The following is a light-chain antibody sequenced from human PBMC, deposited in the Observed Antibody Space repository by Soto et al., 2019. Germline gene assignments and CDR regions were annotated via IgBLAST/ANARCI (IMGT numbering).Light chain of an antibody. CDR2: GAS. CDR3: QQYNNWPP. CDR1: QSVSSN. J-gene: IGKJ1*01. Sequence: EIVMTQSPATLSVSPGERATLSCRASQSVSSNLAWYQQKPGQAPRLLIYGASTRATGIPARFSGSGSGKEFTLTISILQSEDFAVYYCQQYNNWPPFGQGTKVDI. V-gene: IGKV3-15*01.